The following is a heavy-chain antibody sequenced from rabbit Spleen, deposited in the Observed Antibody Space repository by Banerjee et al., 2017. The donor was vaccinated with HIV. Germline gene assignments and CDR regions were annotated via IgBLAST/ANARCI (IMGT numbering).Heavy chain of an antibody. CDR1: GFSFSNNA. D-gene: IGHD6-1*01. J-gene: IGHJ6*01. CDR3: ARGDYGGGVSDGFVTRLDL. Sequence: QSLEESGGDLVKPGASLTLSCTASGFSFSNNAMCWVRQAPGKGLEWIACIYTSGGSTYYASWAKVRFTSSKTSSTTVTLQMTSLTAADTATYFCARGDYGGGVSDGFVTRLDLWGPGTLVTVS. CDR2: IYTSGGST. V-gene: IGHV1S40*01.